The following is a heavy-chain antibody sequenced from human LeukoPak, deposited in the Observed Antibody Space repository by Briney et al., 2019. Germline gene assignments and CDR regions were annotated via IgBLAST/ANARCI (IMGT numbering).Heavy chain of an antibody. CDR1: GFTFSSYG. V-gene: IGHV3-33*01. CDR2: VWYEGSNK. CDR3: ASRSGADYGMDV. D-gene: IGHD1-26*01. J-gene: IGHJ6*02. Sequence: GGSLRLSCAASGFTFSSYGMHWVRQAPGKGLEWVAGVWYEGSNKYYADSVKGRFTISRDNSKNTLYLQMNSLRAEDTAVYYCASRSGADYGMDVWGQGTTVTVSS.